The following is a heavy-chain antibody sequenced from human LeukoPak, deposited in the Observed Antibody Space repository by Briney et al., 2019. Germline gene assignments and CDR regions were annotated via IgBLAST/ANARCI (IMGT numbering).Heavy chain of an antibody. D-gene: IGHD3-10*01. CDR1: GGTFSSYA. Sequence: GASVKVSCKASGGTFSSYAISWVRQAPGQGLEWMGGIIPIFGTANYAQKFQGRVTITADESTSTAYMELSSLRSEDTAVYYCARDMVGYYGSGSYSEWFDPWGQGTLVTVSS. CDR2: IIPIFGTA. CDR3: ARDMVGYYGSGSYSEWFDP. J-gene: IGHJ5*02. V-gene: IGHV1-69*13.